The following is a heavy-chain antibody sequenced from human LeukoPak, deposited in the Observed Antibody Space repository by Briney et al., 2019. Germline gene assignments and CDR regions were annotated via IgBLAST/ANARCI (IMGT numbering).Heavy chain of an antibody. V-gene: IGHV3-64*01. D-gene: IGHD6-19*01. CDR2: TSSNGGST. Sequence: GGSLRLSCAASGFTFSSYAMHWVRQAPGKGVEYVSATSSNGGSTYYANSVKGRFTISRDNSKNTLYLQMGSLRAEDMAVYYCARTTGYSSGWYEYWGQGTLVTVSS. J-gene: IGHJ4*02. CDR3: ARTTGYSSGWYEY. CDR1: GFTFSSYA.